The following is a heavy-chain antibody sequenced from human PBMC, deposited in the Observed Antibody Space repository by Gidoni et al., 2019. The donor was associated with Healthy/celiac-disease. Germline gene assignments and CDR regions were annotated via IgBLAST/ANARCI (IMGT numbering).Heavy chain of an antibody. CDR2: MNPNSGNT. Sequence: QVQLVQSGAEVKKPGASVKLSCKASGYTFTSYDINWVRQATGQGLEWMGWMNPNSGNTGYAQKFQGRVTMTRNTSISTAYMELSSLRSEDTAVYYCATLWSRHYYYYYGMDVWGQGTTVTVSS. D-gene: IGHD3-10*01. V-gene: IGHV1-8*01. J-gene: IGHJ6*02. CDR3: ATLWSRHYYYYYGMDV. CDR1: GYTFTSYD.